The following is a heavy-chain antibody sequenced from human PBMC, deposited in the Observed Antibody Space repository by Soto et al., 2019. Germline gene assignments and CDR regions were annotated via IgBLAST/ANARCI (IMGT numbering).Heavy chain of an antibody. V-gene: IGHV1-46*01. CDR2: INLSSGSP. J-gene: IGHJ4*02. D-gene: IGHD2-21*01. CDR3: ASGACRGECYSDY. CDR1: GYTYTNYY. Sequence: QVHLVQSGAEVKKPGASVKISCKASGYTYTNYYMHWVRQAPGQGLAWMGIINLSSGSPRYAQRFQGRVTMTRDTSTTTVYMELSSLRSEDTGVYYCASGACRGECYSDYWGQGTLGTVSS.